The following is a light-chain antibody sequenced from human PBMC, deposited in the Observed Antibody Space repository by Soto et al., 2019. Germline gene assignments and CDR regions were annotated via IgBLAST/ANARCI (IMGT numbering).Light chain of an antibody. CDR1: QSITNW. Sequence: DIQMTQSPSTLSASVGDRVTITCRASQSITNWLAWYQQRPGKAPKLLIYDASNLESGVPSRFSGSGSGTEFTLTISSLQPDDFATYYCQHYNSYSEAFGQGTKVELK. CDR3: QHYNSYSEA. J-gene: IGKJ1*01. CDR2: DAS. V-gene: IGKV1-5*01.